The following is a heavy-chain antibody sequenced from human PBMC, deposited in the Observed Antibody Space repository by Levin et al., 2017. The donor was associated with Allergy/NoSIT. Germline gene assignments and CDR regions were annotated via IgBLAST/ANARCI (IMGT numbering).Heavy chain of an antibody. J-gene: IGHJ6*03. CDR2: INHSGST. Sequence: SETLSLTCAVYGGSFSGYYWSWIRQPPGKGLEWIGEINHSGSTNYNPSLKSRVTISVDTSKNQFSLKLSSVTAADTAVYYCARGSFGGLVKYLPFMDVWGKGTTVTVSS. CDR3: ARGSFGGLVKYLPFMDV. D-gene: IGHD3-16*01. CDR1: GGSFSGYY. V-gene: IGHV4-34*01.